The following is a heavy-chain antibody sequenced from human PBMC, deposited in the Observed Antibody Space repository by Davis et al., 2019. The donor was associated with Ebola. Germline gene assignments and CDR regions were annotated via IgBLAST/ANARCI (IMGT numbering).Heavy chain of an antibody. CDR2: ISAYNGNT. D-gene: IGHD6-13*01. V-gene: IGHV1-18*04. Sequence: ASVKVSCKASGYTFTSYGISWVRQAPGQGLEWMGWISAYNGNTNYAQKLQGRVTMTTDTSTSIAYMELRSLRSDDTAVYYCAKGGAGIASTAFDYWGQRTLVTVSS. CDR1: GYTFTSYG. J-gene: IGHJ4*02. CDR3: AKGGAGIASTAFDY.